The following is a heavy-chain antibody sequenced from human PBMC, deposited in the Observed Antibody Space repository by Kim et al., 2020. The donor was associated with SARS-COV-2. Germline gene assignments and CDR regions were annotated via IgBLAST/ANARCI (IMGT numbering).Heavy chain of an antibody. CDR2: INHSGST. J-gene: IGHJ6*02. V-gene: IGHV4-34*01. CDR3: ARGRKYYDFWSGYSPRDYYGMDV. D-gene: IGHD3-3*01. Sequence: SETLSLTCAVYGGSFSGYYWSWIRQPPGKGLEWIGEINHSGSTNYNPSLKSRVTISVDTSKNQFSLKLSPVTDAETAVYYCARGRKYYDFWSGYSPRDYYGMDVWGQGTTVTVSS. CDR1: GGSFSGYY.